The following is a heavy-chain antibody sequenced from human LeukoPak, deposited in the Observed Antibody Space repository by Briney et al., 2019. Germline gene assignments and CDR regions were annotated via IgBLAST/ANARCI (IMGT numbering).Heavy chain of an antibody. CDR1: SGSFSGYY. V-gene: IGHV4-34*01. CDR3: ARVRLAYYYDNRAFDI. CDR2: INHSGST. J-gene: IGHJ3*02. D-gene: IGHD3-22*01. Sequence: SETLSLTCAVYSGSFSGYYWSWIRQPPGKGLEWIGEINHSGSTNYNPSLKSRVTISVDTSMNQFSLKLTSVTAADTAVYYCARVRLAYYYDNRAFDIWGQGTMVTVSS.